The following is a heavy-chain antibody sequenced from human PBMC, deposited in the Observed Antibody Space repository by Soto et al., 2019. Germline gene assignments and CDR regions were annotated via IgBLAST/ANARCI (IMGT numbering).Heavy chain of an antibody. CDR2: IYYSGST. CDR1: GVSISIYY. Sequence: AETLSLTCTVSGVSISIYYWSWLRQPPGKGLEWIGYIYYSGSTTYNPSLKSRVTISVDTSKNQFSLKLSSVTAADTAVYYCARAQQRTYYRIAAADLWFDPRGQGTLVTVPS. D-gene: IGHD6-13*01. V-gene: IGHV4-59*01. J-gene: IGHJ5*02. CDR3: ARAQQRTYYRIAAADLWFDP.